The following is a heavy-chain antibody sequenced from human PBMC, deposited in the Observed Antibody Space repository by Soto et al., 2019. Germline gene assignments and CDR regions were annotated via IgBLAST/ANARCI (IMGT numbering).Heavy chain of an antibody. CDR3: AKGYNWNDWLWFDP. D-gene: IGHD1-1*01. CDR2: ISWNSGSI. CDR1: GFTFDDYA. V-gene: IGHV3-9*01. J-gene: IGHJ5*02. Sequence: GGSLRLSCAASGFTFDDYAMHWVRQAPGKGLEWVSGISWNSGSIGYADSVKGRFTISRDNAKNSLYLQMNSLRAEDTALYYCAKGYNWNDWLWFDPWGQGTLVTVSS.